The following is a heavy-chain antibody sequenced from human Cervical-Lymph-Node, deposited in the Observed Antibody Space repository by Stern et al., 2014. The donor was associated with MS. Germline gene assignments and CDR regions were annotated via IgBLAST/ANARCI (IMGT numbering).Heavy chain of an antibody. Sequence: EMQLVESGGGLVKPGGSLRLSCAASGFTFSSYSMNWVRQAPGKGLEWVSSISSSSSYIYYADSVKGRFTISRDNAKNSLYLQMNSLRAEDTAVYYCAREYSSGYWNWFDPWGQGTLVTVSS. CDR2: ISSSSSYI. J-gene: IGHJ5*02. CDR3: AREYSSGYWNWFDP. V-gene: IGHV3-21*01. CDR1: GFTFSSYS. D-gene: IGHD3-22*01.